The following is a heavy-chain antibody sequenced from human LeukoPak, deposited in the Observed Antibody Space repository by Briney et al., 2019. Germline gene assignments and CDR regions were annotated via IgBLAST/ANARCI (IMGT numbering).Heavy chain of an antibody. V-gene: IGHV1-69*04. CDR2: IIPILGIA. Sequence: SVKVSCKASGGTFSSYAISWVRQAPGQGLEWMGRIIPILGIANYAQKFQGRVTITADKSTSTAYMELSSLRSEDTAVYYCARGGSLAAGTTHVNYWGQGTLVTVSS. D-gene: IGHD6-13*01. CDR3: ARGGSLAAGTTHVNY. J-gene: IGHJ4*02. CDR1: GGTFSSYA.